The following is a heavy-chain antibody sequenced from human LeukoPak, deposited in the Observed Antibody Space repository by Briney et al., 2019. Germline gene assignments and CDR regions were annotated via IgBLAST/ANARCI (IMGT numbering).Heavy chain of an antibody. D-gene: IGHD6-13*01. CDR2: FDPEDGET. CDR3: ATEELPGYSSSVMLGY. V-gene: IGHV1-24*01. Sequence: ASVKASCKVSGYTLTELSMHWVRQAPGKGLEWMGGFDPEDGETIYAQKFQGRVTMTEDTSTDTAYMELSSLRSEDTAVYYCATEELPGYSSSVMLGYWGQGTLATVSS. CDR1: GYTLTELS. J-gene: IGHJ4*02.